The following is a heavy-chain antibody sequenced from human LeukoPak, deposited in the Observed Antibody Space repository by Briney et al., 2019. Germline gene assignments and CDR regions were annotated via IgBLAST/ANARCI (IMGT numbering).Heavy chain of an antibody. V-gene: IGHV3-72*01. D-gene: IGHD1-26*01. CDR3: TRGYSGVEIYAFDV. J-gene: IGHJ3*01. CDR1: GFTFINRW. Sequence: GGSLRLSCAASGFTFINRWMHWVRQAPGKGLEWVGRIANRANNYATEYAASVKGRFTISRDGSKNSLYLQMNSLKTEDTAVYHCTRGYSGVEIYAFDVWGQGTMVTVSS. CDR2: IANRANNYAT.